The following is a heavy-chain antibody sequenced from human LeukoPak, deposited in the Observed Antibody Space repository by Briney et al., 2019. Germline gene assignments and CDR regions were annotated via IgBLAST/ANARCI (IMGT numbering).Heavy chain of an antibody. CDR2: ITNDGSST. D-gene: IGHD4-23*01. CDR3: ARGRPHGNDY. Sequence: PGGSLRLSCAASGLTFSSHWMHWVRQAPGKGLVWVSRITNDGSSTTYADSVKGRFTISRDNAKNSLYLQMNSLRAEDTAVYYCARGRPHGNDYWGQGTLVTVSS. CDR1: GLTFSSHW. V-gene: IGHV3-74*01. J-gene: IGHJ4*02.